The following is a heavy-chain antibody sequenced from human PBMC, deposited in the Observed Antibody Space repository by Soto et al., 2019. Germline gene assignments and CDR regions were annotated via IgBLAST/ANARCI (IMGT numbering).Heavy chain of an antibody. J-gene: IGHJ5*02. V-gene: IGHV4-59*01. CDR1: GGSISSYY. CDR2: IYYSGST. CDR3: ARSLFGYCSGGSCYGYNWFDP. Sequence: SETLSLTCTVSGGSISSYYWSWIRQPPGKGLEWIGYIYYSGSTNHNPSLKSRVTISVDTSKNQFSLKLSSVTAADTAVYYCARSLFGYCSGGSCYGYNWFDPWGQGTLVTVSS. D-gene: IGHD2-15*01.